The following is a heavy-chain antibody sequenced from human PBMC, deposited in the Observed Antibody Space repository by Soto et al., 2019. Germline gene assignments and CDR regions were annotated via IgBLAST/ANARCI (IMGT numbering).Heavy chain of an antibody. Sequence: SDTRSVAEGSSSSFWWSRIRKPPGKGLEWIGYIYYSGITNYNPSLKSRVTISVDTSKNQFSLKLSSVTAADTAVYYCARYNSNYYYGMDVWGQRTTVTVSS. V-gene: IGHV4-59*01. CDR1: EGSSSSFW. CDR3: ARYNSNYYYGMDV. D-gene: IGHD1-20*01. J-gene: IGHJ6*02. CDR2: IYYSGIT.